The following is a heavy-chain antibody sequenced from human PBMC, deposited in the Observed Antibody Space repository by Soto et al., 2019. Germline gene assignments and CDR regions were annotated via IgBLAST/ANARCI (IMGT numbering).Heavy chain of an antibody. J-gene: IGHJ6*02. Sequence: GASVKVSCKASGGTFSSYAISWVRQAPGQGLEWMGGIIPIFGTANYAQKFQGRVTITADESTSTAYMELSSLRSEDTAVYYCAREERYSSSWYSPYYYYYYGMDVWGQGTTVTVSS. D-gene: IGHD6-13*01. CDR3: AREERYSSSWYSPYYYYYYGMDV. CDR2: IIPIFGTA. CDR1: GGTFSSYA. V-gene: IGHV1-69*13.